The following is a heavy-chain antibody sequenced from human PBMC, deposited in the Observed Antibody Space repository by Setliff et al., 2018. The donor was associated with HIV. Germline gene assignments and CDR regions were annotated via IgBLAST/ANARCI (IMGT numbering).Heavy chain of an antibody. Sequence: PGGSLRLSCAASGFTFINYAMSWVRQAPGKGLEWVAVVSYDAERKYYADSIKGRFTISRDNAKYSLYLQMNNLRTEDTAVYYCVRDFKWLNWFFDLWGRGTLVTVSS. CDR3: VRDFKWLNWFFDL. J-gene: IGHJ2*01. D-gene: IGHD5-12*01. CDR2: VSYDAERK. CDR1: GFTFINYA. V-gene: IGHV3-33*08.